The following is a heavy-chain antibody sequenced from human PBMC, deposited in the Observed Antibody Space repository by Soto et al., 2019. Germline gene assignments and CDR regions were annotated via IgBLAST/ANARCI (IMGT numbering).Heavy chain of an antibody. J-gene: IGHJ3*02. D-gene: IGHD3-10*01. CDR1: GFTFSSYS. CDR3: ARTYYYGSGSYDAFDI. CDR2: ISSSSYI. Sequence: GGSLRLSCAASGFTFSSYSMNWVRQAPGKGLEWVSSISSSSYIYYADSVKGRFTISRDNAKNSLYLQMNSLRAEDTAVYYCARTYYYGSGSYDAFDIWGQGTMVTVSS. V-gene: IGHV3-21*01.